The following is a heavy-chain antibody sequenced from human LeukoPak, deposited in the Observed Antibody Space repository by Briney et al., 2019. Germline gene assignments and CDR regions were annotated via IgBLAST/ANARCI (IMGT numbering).Heavy chain of an antibody. J-gene: IGHJ6*03. Sequence: WESLKIPCKASGYSLTSYWIAWVRQMPGKGLEGMGIIYPGDSDTRYSPSFQGQVTILADKSINTAYLQWSSLKASDTAMYYCARHSPHDYYYYMDVWGKGTTVTISS. V-gene: IGHV5-51*01. CDR1: GYSLTSYW. CDR2: IYPGDSDT. CDR3: ARHSPHDYYYYMDV.